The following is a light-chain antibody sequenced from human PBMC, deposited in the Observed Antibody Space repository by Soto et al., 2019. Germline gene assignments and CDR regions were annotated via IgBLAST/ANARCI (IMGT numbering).Light chain of an antibody. CDR1: RSNIGTNT. CDR2: SDN. J-gene: IGLJ2*01. V-gene: IGLV1-44*01. CDR3: AAWDVRFVG. Sequence: QSVLPQPPSASGTPGHRVTISFSGSRSNIGTNTVTWYQQLPGTAPKLLSYSDNQRPSGVNDRFSGSKSGTSASRAISGLQSDDEAADLFAAWDVRFVGFSGGTQRTV.